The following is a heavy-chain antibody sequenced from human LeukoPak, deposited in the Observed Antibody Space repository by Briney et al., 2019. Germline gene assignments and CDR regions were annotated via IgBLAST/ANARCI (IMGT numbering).Heavy chain of an antibody. CDR1: GFTFSSYW. Sequence: PGGSLRLSCAASGFTFSSYWMHWVRQAPGKGLVWVSRIHSDGSSTSYADSVRGRFTISRHDAKSTLYLQMNSLRAEDTAVYYCARSGWPYYFDYWGQGTLGTVSS. V-gene: IGHV3-74*01. CDR2: IHSDGSST. CDR3: ARSGWPYYFDY. D-gene: IGHD3-22*01. J-gene: IGHJ4*02.